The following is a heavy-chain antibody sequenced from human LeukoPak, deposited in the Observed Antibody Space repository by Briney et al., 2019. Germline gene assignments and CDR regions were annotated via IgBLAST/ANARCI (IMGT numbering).Heavy chain of an antibody. V-gene: IGHV1-3*01. CDR1: GFTFSSYA. J-gene: IGHJ6*03. CDR2: INAGNGNT. CDR3: ARVVLGTIFGVGNYYYYMDV. D-gene: IGHD3-3*01. Sequence: GGSLRLSCAASGFTFSSYAMHWVRQAPGQRLEWMGWINAGNGNTKYSQKFQGRVTITRDTSASTAYMELSSLRSEDTAVYYCARVVLGTIFGVGNYYYYMDVWGKGTTVTVSS.